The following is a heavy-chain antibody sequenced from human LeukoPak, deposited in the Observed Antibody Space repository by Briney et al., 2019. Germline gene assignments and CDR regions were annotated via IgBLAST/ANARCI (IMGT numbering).Heavy chain of an antibody. D-gene: IGHD3-10*01. CDR2: IYHSGST. CDR1: GYSISSGYY. CDR3: ARGDGSGSQDFDY. Sequence: PSETLSLTCTVSGYSISSGYYWGWIRQPPGKGLEWIGSIYHSGSTYYNPSLKSRVTISVDTSKNQFSLKLSSVTAADTAVYYCARGDGSGSQDFDYWGQGTLVTVSS. V-gene: IGHV4-38-2*02. J-gene: IGHJ4*02.